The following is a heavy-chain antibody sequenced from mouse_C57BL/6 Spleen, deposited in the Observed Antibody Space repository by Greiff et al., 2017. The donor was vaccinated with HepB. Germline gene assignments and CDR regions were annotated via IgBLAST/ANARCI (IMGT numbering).Heavy chain of an antibody. D-gene: IGHD6-1*01. CDR3: ARSEVAKYFDV. Sequence: QVQLKESGAELVKPGASVKISCKASGYAFSSYWMNWVKQRPGKGLEWIGQIYPGDGDTNYNGKFKGKATLTADKSSSTAYMQLSSLTSEDSAVYFCARSEVAKYFDVWGTGTTVTVSS. CDR2: IYPGDGDT. J-gene: IGHJ1*03. V-gene: IGHV1-80*01. CDR1: GYAFSSYW.